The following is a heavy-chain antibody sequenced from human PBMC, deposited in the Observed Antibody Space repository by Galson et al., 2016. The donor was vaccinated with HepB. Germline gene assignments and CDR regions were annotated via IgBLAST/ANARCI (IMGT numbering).Heavy chain of an antibody. J-gene: IGHJ4*02. V-gene: IGHV3-30*03. CDR2: ISYDGGNK. CDR3: ARDPGRSQWELYFDY. CDR1: GFTFSSYG. D-gene: IGHD3-10*01. Sequence: SLRLSCAASGFTFSSYGMHWVRQTPGKGLEWLTVISYDGGNKYYGDSVKGRFTISRDNSKNTLYLQMNSLRPEDTAVYYCARDPGRSQWELYFDYWGQGTLVTVSS.